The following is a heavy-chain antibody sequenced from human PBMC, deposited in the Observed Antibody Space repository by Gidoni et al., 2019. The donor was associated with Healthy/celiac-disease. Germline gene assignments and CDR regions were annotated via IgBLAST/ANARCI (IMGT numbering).Heavy chain of an antibody. Sequence: VRQAPGKGLEWVSYISSSSSTIYYADSVKGRFTISRDNAKNSLYLQMNSLRDEDTAVYYCARDGLSVRGVISRPYYYYYMDVWGKGTTVTVSS. CDR2: ISSSSSTI. V-gene: IGHV3-48*02. CDR3: ARDGLSVRGVISRPYYYYYMDV. J-gene: IGHJ6*03. D-gene: IGHD3-10*01.